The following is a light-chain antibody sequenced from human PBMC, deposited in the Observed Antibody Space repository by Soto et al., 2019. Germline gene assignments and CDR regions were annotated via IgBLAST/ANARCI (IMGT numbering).Light chain of an antibody. CDR2: DAS. Sequence: EIAMTQSPATLSVSPGERATLSCRASQSVSSKLAWYQQKPGQAPRLLIYDASTRATGIPARFSGSGSGTEFTHTISILQSEDFAVYYCQQFNNWPRTFGQGTKVEIK. V-gene: IGKV3-15*01. CDR3: QQFNNWPRT. CDR1: QSVSSK. J-gene: IGKJ1*01.